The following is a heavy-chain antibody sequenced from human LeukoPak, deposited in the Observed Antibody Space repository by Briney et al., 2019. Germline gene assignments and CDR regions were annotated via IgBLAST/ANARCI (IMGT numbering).Heavy chain of an antibody. CDR1: GGTFSSYA. V-gene: IGHV1-69*06. J-gene: IGHJ6*03. CDR2: IIPIFGTA. D-gene: IGHD3-22*01. Sequence: SVKVSCKASGGTFSSYAISWVRQAPGQGLEWMGGIIPIFGTANYAQKFQGRVTITADKSTSTAYMELSSLRSEDTAVYYCARGDSDNYYYYYMDVWGKGTTVTVSS. CDR3: ARGDSDNYYYYYMDV.